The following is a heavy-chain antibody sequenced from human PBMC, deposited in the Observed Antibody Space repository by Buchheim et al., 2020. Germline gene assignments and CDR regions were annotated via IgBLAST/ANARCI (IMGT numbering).Heavy chain of an antibody. V-gene: IGHV3-7*01. J-gene: IGHJ6*03. CDR1: GFTFSIYW. D-gene: IGHD3-9*01. Sequence: EVQLVESGGGLVQPGGSLRLSCAASGFTFSIYWMSWVRQAPGKGLEWVANIKQDGSEKYYVDSVKGRFTISRHNAKNSLYLQMNSLRAEDTAVDYCARDWKYDILTGWGRYYYYYMDVWGKGTT. CDR3: ARDWKYDILTGWGRYYYYYMDV. CDR2: IKQDGSEK.